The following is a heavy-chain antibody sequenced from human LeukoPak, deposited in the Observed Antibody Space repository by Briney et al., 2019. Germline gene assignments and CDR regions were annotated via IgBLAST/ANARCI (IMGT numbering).Heavy chain of an antibody. J-gene: IGHJ5*02. CDR3: ARGLERYYGSGKPRGMSWFDP. D-gene: IGHD3-10*01. CDR2: IYYSGST. Sequence: SETLSLTCTVSGGSISSYYWSWIRQPPGKGLEWIGYIYYSGSTNYNPSLKSRATISVDTSKNQFSLKLSSVTAADTAVYYCARGLERYYGSGKPRGMSWFDPWGQGTLVTVSS. CDR1: GGSISSYY. V-gene: IGHV4-59*12.